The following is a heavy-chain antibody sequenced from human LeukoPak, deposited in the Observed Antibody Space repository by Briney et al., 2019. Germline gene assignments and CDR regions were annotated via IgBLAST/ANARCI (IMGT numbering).Heavy chain of an antibody. CDR2: ISSSSSYI. CDR1: GFTFSSYI. Sequence: PGGSLRLSCAASGFTFSSYIMNWVRQAPGKGLEWVSSISSSSSYIYYADSVKGRFTISRDNAKNSLYLQMNSLRAEDTAVYYCASLVRDYYDSSGYYYAWAFDIWGQGTMVTVSS. D-gene: IGHD3-22*01. CDR3: ASLVRDYYDSSGYYYAWAFDI. J-gene: IGHJ3*02. V-gene: IGHV3-21*01.